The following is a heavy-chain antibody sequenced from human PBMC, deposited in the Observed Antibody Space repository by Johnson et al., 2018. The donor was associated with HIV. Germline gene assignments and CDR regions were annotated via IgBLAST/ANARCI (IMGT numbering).Heavy chain of an antibody. D-gene: IGHD6-13*01. CDR2: IKQDGSNK. J-gene: IGHJ3*02. CDR3: ARERGRIAADAFDI. V-gene: IGHV3-7*01. CDR1: GFTFSSYW. Sequence: VQLVESGGGLVQPGGSLRLSCAASGFTFSSYWMSWVRQAPGKGLEWVANIKQDGSNKYYADSVKGRFTISRDNSKNTLYLQMNSLRAEDTAVYYCARERGRIAADAFDIWGQGTMVTVSS.